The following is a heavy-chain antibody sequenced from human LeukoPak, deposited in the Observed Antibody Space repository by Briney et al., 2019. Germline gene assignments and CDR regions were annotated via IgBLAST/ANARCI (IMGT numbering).Heavy chain of an antibody. V-gene: IGHV4-39*07. Sequence: SETLSLTCTVSGGSVSSYYWGWIRQPPGKGLQWIGSIYYNGSSYYNPSLKSRVTISVDTSKNQFSLKLSSVTAADTAVYYCAGYSSTWYPYFDYWGQGTLVTVSS. J-gene: IGHJ4*02. D-gene: IGHD6-13*01. CDR3: AGYSSTWYPYFDY. CDR2: IYYNGSS. CDR1: GGSVSSYY.